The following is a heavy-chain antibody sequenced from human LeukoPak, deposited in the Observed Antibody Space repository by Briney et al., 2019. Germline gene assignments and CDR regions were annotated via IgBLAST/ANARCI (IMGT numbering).Heavy chain of an antibody. D-gene: IGHD2-2*01. V-gene: IGHV1-69*01. J-gene: IGHJ3*02. CDR3: ARAGYQLLSNDAFDI. CDR2: IIPIFGTA. Sequence: SVKVSCKASGGTFSSYAISWVRQAPGQGLEWMGGIIPIFGTANYAQKFQGRVTITADESTRTAYMELSSLRSEDTAVYYCARAGYQLLSNDAFDIWGQGTMATVSS. CDR1: GGTFSSYA.